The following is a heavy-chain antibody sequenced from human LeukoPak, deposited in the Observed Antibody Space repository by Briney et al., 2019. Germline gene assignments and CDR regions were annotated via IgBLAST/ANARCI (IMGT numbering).Heavy chain of an antibody. CDR3: XXXXXSXGYYXGAGLDY. Sequence: SETLSLTCTVSGGSISSSSYYWGWIRQPPGKGLEWIGNIYYSGTTYYNPSLKSRVTISVDTSKNQFSLKLSSVTAADTAVYYCXXXXXSXGYYXGAGLDYWGQGTLVTVSS. CDR1: GGSISSSSYY. J-gene: IGHJ4*02. D-gene: IGHD3-22*01. V-gene: IGHV4-39*01. CDR2: IYYSGTT.